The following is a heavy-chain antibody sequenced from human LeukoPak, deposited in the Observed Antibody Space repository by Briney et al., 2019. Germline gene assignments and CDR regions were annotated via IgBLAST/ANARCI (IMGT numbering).Heavy chain of an antibody. J-gene: IGHJ4*02. CDR3: AKDPLWFQEYYFDY. CDR2: ISGSGGST. V-gene: IGHV3-23*01. D-gene: IGHD3-10*01. Sequence: GGSLRLSCAASGFIFSSYAMSWVRQAPGKGLEWVSAISGSGGSTYYADSVKGRFTISRDNSKNTLYLQMNSLRAEDTAVYYCAKDPLWFQEYYFDYWGQGTLVTVPS. CDR1: GFIFSSYA.